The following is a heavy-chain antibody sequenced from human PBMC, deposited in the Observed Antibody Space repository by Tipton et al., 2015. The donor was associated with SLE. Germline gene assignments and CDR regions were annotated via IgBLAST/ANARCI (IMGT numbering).Heavy chain of an antibody. CDR1: GGSISSYH. CDR3: ARGRVTSDY. D-gene: IGHD2-21*02. V-gene: IGHV4-59*01. CDR2: IYYIGST. J-gene: IGHJ4*02. Sequence: TLSLTCTVSGGSISSYHWSWIRQPPGKGLEWIGYIYYIGSTNYNPSLKSRVTISVDTSKNQFSLKLSSVTAADTAVYYRARGRVTSDYWGQGTLVTVSS.